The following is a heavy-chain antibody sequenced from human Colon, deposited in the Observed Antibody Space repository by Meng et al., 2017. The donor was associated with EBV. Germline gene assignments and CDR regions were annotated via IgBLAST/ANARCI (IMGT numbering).Heavy chain of an antibody. CDR3: ARGGNFDP. Sequence: QLRLVQSWSECKKPRASVRCSGKASGNTCTTYTINWIRQAHGRCLEGIGWISSNTGTPTYTQGFTGRFVFSLDTSVSTAYLQISSLKAEDTAVYYWARGGNFDPWGQGTLVTVSS. J-gene: IGHJ5*02. V-gene: IGHV7-4-1*02. CDR2: ISSNTGTP. CDR1: GNTCTTYT. D-gene: IGHD2/OR15-2a*01.